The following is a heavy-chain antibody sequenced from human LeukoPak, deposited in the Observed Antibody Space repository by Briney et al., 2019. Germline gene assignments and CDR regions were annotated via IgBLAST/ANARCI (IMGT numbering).Heavy chain of an antibody. CDR2: INPNSGGT. J-gene: IGHJ5*02. D-gene: IGHD6-19*01. CDR1: GYTFTGYY. V-gene: IGHV1-2*02. Sequence: ASVKVSCKVSGYTFTGYYMHWVRQAPGQGLEWMGWINPNSGGTNYAQKFQGRVTMTRDTSISTAYMELSRLRSDDTAVYYCARDEAVAGTEVGFPWGQGTLVTVSS. CDR3: ARDEAVAGTEVGFP.